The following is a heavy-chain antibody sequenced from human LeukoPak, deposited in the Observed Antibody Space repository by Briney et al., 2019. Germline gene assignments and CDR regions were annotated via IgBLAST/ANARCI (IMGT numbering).Heavy chain of an antibody. CDR1: GGSISSSSYY. CDR2: IYYSGST. J-gene: IGHJ4*02. D-gene: IGHD6-6*01. V-gene: IGHV4-39*01. CDR3: ARRPKRKYSSSSYDY. Sequence: SETLSLTCTVSGGSISSSSYYWGWIRQPPGKGLEWIGSIYYSGSTYYNPSLKSRVTISVDTSKNQFSLKLSSVTAADTAVYYCARRPKRKYSSSSYDYWGQGTLVTVSS.